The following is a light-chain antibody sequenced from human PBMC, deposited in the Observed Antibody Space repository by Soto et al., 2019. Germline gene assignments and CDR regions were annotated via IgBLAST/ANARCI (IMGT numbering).Light chain of an antibody. CDR1: QSLLHSNGNIY. CDR3: MQAIQAPRT. Sequence: DIVLTQSPLSLPVTPGEPASISRRSSQSLLHSNGNIYLDWYLQKPGQSPQLLIYLGSIRASGVPDRLSGSGSGKDFTLKITRVEAEDVGVYYCMQAIQAPRTFGLGTKVEIK. J-gene: IGKJ1*01. V-gene: IGKV2-28*01. CDR2: LGS.